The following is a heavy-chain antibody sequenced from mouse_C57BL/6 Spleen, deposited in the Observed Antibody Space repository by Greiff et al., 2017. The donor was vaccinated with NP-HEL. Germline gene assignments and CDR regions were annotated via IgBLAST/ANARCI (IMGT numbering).Heavy chain of an antibody. CDR2: IYPGDGDT. CDR3: ARGDYYAMDY. D-gene: IGHD3-3*01. J-gene: IGHJ4*01. CDR1: GYAFSSSW. Sequence: QVQLKQSGPELVKPGASVKISCKASGYAFSSSWMNWVKQRPGKGLEWIGRIYPGDGDTNYNGKFKGKATLTADKSSSTAYMQLSSLTSDDSAVYFCARGDYYAMDYWGQGTSVTVSS. V-gene: IGHV1-82*01.